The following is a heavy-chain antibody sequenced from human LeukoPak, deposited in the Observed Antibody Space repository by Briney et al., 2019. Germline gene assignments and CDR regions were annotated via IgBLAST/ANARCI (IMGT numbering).Heavy chain of an antibody. J-gene: IGHJ4*02. Sequence: ASVKVSCKASGYAFTSYGISWVRQAPGQGLEWMGWSSAYNGNTNYAQKLQGRVTMTTDTSTSTAYMELRSLRSDDTAVYYCARRPPYCSGDCYADYWGQGTLVTVSS. D-gene: IGHD2-21*02. V-gene: IGHV1-18*01. CDR2: SSAYNGNT. CDR1: GYAFTSYG. CDR3: ARRPPYCSGDCYADY.